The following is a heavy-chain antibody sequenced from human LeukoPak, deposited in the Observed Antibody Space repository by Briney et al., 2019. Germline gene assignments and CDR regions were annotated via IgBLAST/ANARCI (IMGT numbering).Heavy chain of an antibody. J-gene: IGHJ3*02. D-gene: IGHD2-21*02. CDR2: IIPILGIA. Sequence: SVKVSCKASGGTFSSYAISWVRQAPGQGLEWMGRIIPILGIANYAQKFQGRVTITADKSTSTAYMELSSLRSEDTAVYYCAREKADIVVVTVRFDAFDIWGQGTMVTVSS. CDR1: GGTFSSYA. CDR3: AREKADIVVVTVRFDAFDI. V-gene: IGHV1-69*04.